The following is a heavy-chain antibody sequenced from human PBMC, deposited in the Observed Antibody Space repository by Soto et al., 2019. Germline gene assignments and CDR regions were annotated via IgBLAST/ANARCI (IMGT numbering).Heavy chain of an antibody. CDR1: GFTFGDYA. Sequence: EVQLVESGGGLVQPGRSLRLSCTASGFTFGDYAMSWVRQAPGKGLEWAGFIRSKAYGGTTEYAASVKGRFTISRDDSKSIAYLQMNSLKTEDTAVYYCTRDPIYWGYYYFQHWGQGTLVTVSS. CDR2: IRSKAYGGTT. D-gene: IGHD1-26*01. V-gene: IGHV3-49*04. CDR3: TRDPIYWGYYYFQH. J-gene: IGHJ1*01.